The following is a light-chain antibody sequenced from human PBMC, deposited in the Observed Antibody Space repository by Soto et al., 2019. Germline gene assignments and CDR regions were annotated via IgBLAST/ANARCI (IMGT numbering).Light chain of an antibody. CDR3: LT. V-gene: IGKV1-27*01. CDR2: AAS. CDR1: QAITNY. J-gene: IGKJ3*01. Sequence: DIQMTQSPSSLSASVGDRVTITCRASQAITNYLAWYQQKPGKVPKSLIYAASTLKSGVPSRFSGSGSGTDFTLTISSLQTGVEQGPSGLTFGPGTNVDF.